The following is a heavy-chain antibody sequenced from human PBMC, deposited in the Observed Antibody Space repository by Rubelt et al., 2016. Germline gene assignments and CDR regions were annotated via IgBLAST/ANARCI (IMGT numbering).Heavy chain of an antibody. CDR3: ANVLQSSWYYDL. J-gene: IGHJ2*01. CDR2: IGGSGGGT. D-gene: IGHD2-2*01. Sequence: QLVESGGGLVQPGGSLRLSCAASGITFSSYAMNWVRQAPGKGLEWVSAIGGSGGGTFYADSVKGRFTISRANSRNTLYLQMNSLRAEDTAEYYCANVLQSSWYYDLWGRGTLVTVSS. V-gene: IGHV3-23*04. CDR1: GITFSSYA.